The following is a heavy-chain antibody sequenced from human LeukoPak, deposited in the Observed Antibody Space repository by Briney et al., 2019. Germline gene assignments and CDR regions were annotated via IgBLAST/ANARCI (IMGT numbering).Heavy chain of an antibody. CDR1: GFTFSSYA. D-gene: IGHD6-19*01. CDR3: AKTIQWPYYFDY. Sequence: QPGGSLRLSCAASGFTFSSYAMSWLRQAPGKGLEWFSGITGSGGNTYYADSVKGRFTISRDNSKNTLYLQMNSLRAEDTAVYYCAKTIQWPYYFDYWGQGTLVTVSS. CDR2: ITGSGGNT. J-gene: IGHJ4*02. V-gene: IGHV3-23*01.